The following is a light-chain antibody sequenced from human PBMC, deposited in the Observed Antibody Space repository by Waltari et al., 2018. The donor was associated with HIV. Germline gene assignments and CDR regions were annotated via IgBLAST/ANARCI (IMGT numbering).Light chain of an antibody. V-gene: IGLV2-14*03. J-gene: IGLJ3*02. CDR3: RSYSRTNTWV. CDR2: DVN. CDR1: SWDIGTYNY. Sequence: QSALTQPASVSGSPGQSITISCTGTSWDIGTYNYVSWYQQHPGKAPKLIIFDVNNRPSVISDRFSGSKSANMASLTISGLQAADEADYYCRSYSRTNTWVFGGGTRLTVL.